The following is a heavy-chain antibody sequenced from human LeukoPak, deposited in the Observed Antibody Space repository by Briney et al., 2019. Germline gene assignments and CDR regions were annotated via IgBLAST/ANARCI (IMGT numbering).Heavy chain of an antibody. J-gene: IGHJ4*02. CDR1: GGSISPYY. D-gene: IGHD1-1*01. Sequence: SETLSLTCTVSGGSISPYYWCWIRQPPGKGLEWIGYIYYSGSTNYNPSLKSRVTISVDTSKNQFSLKLNSVTVADTAVYYCARWANWNHDYWGQGTLVTVSS. CDR3: ARWANWNHDY. CDR2: IYYSGST. V-gene: IGHV4-59*01.